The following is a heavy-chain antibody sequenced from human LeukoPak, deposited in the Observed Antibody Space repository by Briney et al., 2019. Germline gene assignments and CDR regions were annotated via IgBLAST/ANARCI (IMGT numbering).Heavy chain of an antibody. V-gene: IGHV4-39*01. CDR1: GGSISSSSYY. Sequence: PSETLSLTCTVSGGSISSSSYYWGWIRQPPGKGLEWIGIIYYSGSTYYNPSLKSRVTISVDTSKNQFSLKLSSVTAADTAVYYCARRIVVVVAASYFDYWGQGTLVTVSS. CDR3: ARRIVVVVAASYFDY. D-gene: IGHD2-15*01. CDR2: IYYSGST. J-gene: IGHJ4*02.